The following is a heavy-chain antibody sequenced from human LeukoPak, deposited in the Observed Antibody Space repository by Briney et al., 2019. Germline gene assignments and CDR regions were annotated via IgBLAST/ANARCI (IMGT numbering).Heavy chain of an antibody. D-gene: IGHD5-18*01. J-gene: IGHJ4*02. CDR3: AKDVDTAMAYFDY. CDR1: GFTFSNAW. Sequence: PGGSLRLSCAASGFTFSNAWMSWVRQAPGKGLEWVSAISGSGGSTYYADSVKGRFTISRDNSKNTLYLQMNSLRAEDTAVYYCAKDVDTAMAYFDYWGQGTLVTVSS. V-gene: IGHV3-23*01. CDR2: ISGSGGST.